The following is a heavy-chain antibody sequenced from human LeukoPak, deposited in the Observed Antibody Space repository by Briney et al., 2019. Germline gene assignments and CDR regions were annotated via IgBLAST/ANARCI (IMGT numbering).Heavy chain of an antibody. CDR3: ARVGGGYVTDY. V-gene: IGHV1-69*04. CDR1: GHTFGHYA. D-gene: IGHD5-12*01. Sequence: SSVVPSCKASGHTFGHYAINWVRQAPGQGVGWRGRIIPIFRKTNYAQKFQGRVTITADKSTSTAYMELSSLRSEDTAVYYCARVGGGYVTDYWGQGTLVTVSS. J-gene: IGHJ4*02. CDR2: IIPIFRKT.